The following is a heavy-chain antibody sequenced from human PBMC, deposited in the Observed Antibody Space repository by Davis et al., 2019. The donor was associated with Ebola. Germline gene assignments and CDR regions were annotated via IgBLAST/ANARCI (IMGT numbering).Heavy chain of an antibody. J-gene: IGHJ4*02. V-gene: IGHV3-11*04. CDR2: ISSSGSTI. CDR3: AKLVTTHTTFDY. CDR1: GFTFSDYY. Sequence: GESLKISCAASGFTFSDYYMSWIRQAPGKGLEWVSYISSSGSTIYYADSVKGRFTISRDNSKNTLYLQMDSLRADDTAVYYCAKLVTTHTTFDYWGQGTLVTVSS. D-gene: IGHD4-17*01.